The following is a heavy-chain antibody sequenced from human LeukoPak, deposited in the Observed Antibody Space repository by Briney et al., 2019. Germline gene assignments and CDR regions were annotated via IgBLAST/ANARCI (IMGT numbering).Heavy chain of an antibody. CDR1: GYTFTSYY. CDR3: ARRRASNWFDP. Sequence: GASVKVSCKASGYTFTSYYMHWVRQAPGQGLEWMGIIIPTGGSATYPQNFQGRVTMTRDTSISTAYMELSRLRSDDTAVYYCARRRASNWFDPWGQGTLVTVSS. V-gene: IGHV1-46*01. J-gene: IGHJ5*02. CDR2: IIPTGGSA.